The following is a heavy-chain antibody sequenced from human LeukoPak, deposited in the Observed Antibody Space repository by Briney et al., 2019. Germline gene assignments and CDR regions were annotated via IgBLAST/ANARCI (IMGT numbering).Heavy chain of an antibody. CDR3: ARELWFVNAPGSWFDP. J-gene: IGHJ5*02. Sequence: SETLSLTCAVSGDSISSGDYSWSWIRQPSGKGLEWIGYIFHSGSSYYNPFLKRRVSISVDKSKNQFSLRLTSVTAADTAVYYCARELWFVNAPGSWFDPWGQGTLVTVPS. D-gene: IGHD3-10*01. CDR2: IFHSGSS. V-gene: IGHV4-30-2*01. CDR1: GDSISSGDYS.